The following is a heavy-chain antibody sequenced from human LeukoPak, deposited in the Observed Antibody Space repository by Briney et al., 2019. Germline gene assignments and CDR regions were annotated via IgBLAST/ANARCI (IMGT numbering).Heavy chain of an antibody. D-gene: IGHD3-3*01. V-gene: IGHV3-21*01. CDR2: ISSSSSYI. Sequence: GGSLRLSCAASGFTFSSYSMNWVRQAPGKGLEWVSSISSSSSYIYYADSVKGRFTISRDNAKNSLYLQMNSLRAEDTAVYYCARGDDFWSQFDPWGQGTLVTVSS. CDR3: ARGDDFWSQFDP. J-gene: IGHJ5*02. CDR1: GFTFSSYS.